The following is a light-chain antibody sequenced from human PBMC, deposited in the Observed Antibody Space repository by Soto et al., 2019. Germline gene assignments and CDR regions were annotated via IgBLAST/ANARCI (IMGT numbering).Light chain of an antibody. CDR3: STWDGSLIDVV. CDR2: DEN. V-gene: IGLV1-51*01. CDR1: SSNIGNNY. J-gene: IGLJ2*01. Sequence: QSVLTQPPSASASPGQTVTISCSGTSSNIGNNYVSWYQQLHGTAPKLLIYDENKRPSGSPDRFSGSKSGTSATLGITGLQAEDEADYYCSTWDGSLIDVVFGVGTKLTVL.